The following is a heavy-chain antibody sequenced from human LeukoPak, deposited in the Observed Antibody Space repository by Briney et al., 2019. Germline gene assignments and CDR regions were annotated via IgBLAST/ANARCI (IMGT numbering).Heavy chain of an antibody. CDR2: ISYDGSNK. V-gene: IGHV3-30*03. D-gene: IGHD2-15*01. Sequence: GRSLRLSCAASGFTFSTYGMHWVRQAPGKGLEWVAVISYDGSNKYYADSVKGRFSISRDSSKNTLYLQMDSLRAEDTAVYYCARYCSGGTCKLGYYYYGMDVWGQGTTVTVSS. CDR1: GFTFSTYG. CDR3: ARYCSGGTCKLGYYYYGMDV. J-gene: IGHJ6*02.